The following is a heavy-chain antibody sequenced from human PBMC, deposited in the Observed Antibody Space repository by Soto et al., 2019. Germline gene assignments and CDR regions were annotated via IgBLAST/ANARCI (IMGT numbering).Heavy chain of an antibody. V-gene: IGHV4-59*01. Sequence: SETLSLTCTVSGGSISSYYWSWIRQPPGKGLEWIGYIYYSGSTNYNPSLKSRVTISVDTSKNQFSLKLSSVTAADTAVYYCASSTGYSSGWYDYWGQGTLVTVSS. CDR3: ASSTGYSSGWYDY. CDR2: IYYSGST. CDR1: GGSISSYY. D-gene: IGHD6-19*01. J-gene: IGHJ4*02.